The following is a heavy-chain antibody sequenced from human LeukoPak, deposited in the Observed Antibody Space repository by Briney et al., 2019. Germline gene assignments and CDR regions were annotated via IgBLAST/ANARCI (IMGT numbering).Heavy chain of an antibody. CDR1: EIPISSLW. J-gene: IGHJ6*02. CDR3: ACDRVYYGFDV. Sequence: GGSLRLSCAASEIPISSLWMPWVRQAPGKGLEWVSRIKSDGSDITYADSVKGRFTISRDNAKNTLYLQMNSLRVEDTAVYYCACDRVYYGFDVWGQGTTVTVS. V-gene: IGHV3-74*01. CDR2: IKSDGSDI.